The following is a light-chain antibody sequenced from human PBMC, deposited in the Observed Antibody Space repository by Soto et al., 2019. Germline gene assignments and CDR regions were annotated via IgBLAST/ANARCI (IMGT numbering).Light chain of an antibody. CDR2: GAS. CDR1: QSVRTN. J-gene: IGKJ2*03. CDR3: QHYDNWPPLFS. V-gene: IGKV3-15*01. Sequence: EIVMTQSPATLSVSPGERATLSCRASQSVRTNVAWYQQKPGQAPRLLISGASTRASGIPDRFSGSGSATEFTLTVSSLQSEDFAVCYCQHYDNWPPLFSFGQGTKLEIK.